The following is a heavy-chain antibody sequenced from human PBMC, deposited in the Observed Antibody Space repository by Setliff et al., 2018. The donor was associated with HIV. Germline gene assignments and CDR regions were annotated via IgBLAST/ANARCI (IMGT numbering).Heavy chain of an antibody. Sequence: GGSLRLSCVGSGFNFDSDIMNWVRQAPGKGLEWVSIISASGVSTYYADSVKDRFTISRDNSKNTLYLQMSGLRAEDTAVYYCAKMACSGGNCYSGSWGQGALVTVSS. V-gene: IGHV3-23*01. CDR2: ISASGVST. CDR3: AKMACSGGNCYSGS. CDR1: GFNFDSDI. D-gene: IGHD2-15*01. J-gene: IGHJ5*02.